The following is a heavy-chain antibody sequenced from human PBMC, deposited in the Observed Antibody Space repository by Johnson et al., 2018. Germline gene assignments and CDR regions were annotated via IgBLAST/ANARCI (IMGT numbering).Heavy chain of an antibody. J-gene: IGHJ6*03. CDR3: ARVYDPHFYCYMDV. V-gene: IGHV3-66*01. Sequence: VQLVESGGALVQPGGSLRLSCAASGFSVSSNSINWVRQAPGKGLAWVSVVYSGGTTYYAEPVKGRFTISRDMSKNTVYLEMNSVRAEDTAVYYWARVYDPHFYCYMDVWGKGTTVTVSS. CDR2: VYSGGTT. CDR1: GFSVSSNS. D-gene: IGHD3-3*01.